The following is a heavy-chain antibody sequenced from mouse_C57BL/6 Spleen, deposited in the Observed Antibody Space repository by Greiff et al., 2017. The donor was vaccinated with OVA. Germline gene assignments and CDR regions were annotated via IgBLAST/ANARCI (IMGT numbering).Heavy chain of an antibody. J-gene: IGHJ4*01. D-gene: IGHD2-12*01. Sequence: EVQRVESGEGLVKPGGSLKLSCAASGFTFSSYAMSWVRQTPEKRLEWVAYISDGGSYTYYPDNVKGRFTISRDNAKNNLYLQRSHLKSEDTAMYDCARAYSDSLDYWGQGTSVTVSS. CDR1: GFTFSSYA. V-gene: IGHV5-4*01. CDR3: ARAYSDSLDY. CDR2: ISDGGSYT.